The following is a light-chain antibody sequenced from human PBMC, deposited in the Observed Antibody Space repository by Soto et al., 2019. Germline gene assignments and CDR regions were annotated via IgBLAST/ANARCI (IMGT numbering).Light chain of an antibody. V-gene: IGKV3D-15*01. CDR3: QQYNNWPPA. Sequence: EIVLTQSPGTLSLSPGERATLSCRASQSVNSNYLVWYQQKPGQAPRLLIYGASTRAAGIPDRFSGSGSGTEFTLTISSLQSEDFAVYYCQQYNNWPPAFGQGTKVDI. CDR2: GAS. J-gene: IGKJ1*01. CDR1: QSVNSNY.